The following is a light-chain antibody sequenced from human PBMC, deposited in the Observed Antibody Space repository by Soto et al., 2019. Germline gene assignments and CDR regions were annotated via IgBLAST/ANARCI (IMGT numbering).Light chain of an antibody. CDR1: QSVSSSY. V-gene: IGKV3-20*01. Sequence: EIVLTQSPGTLSLSPGERATLSCRASQSVSSSYLAWYQQKPGQAPRVLIYDASSRATGIPDRFSGSGSGTDFTLTISGLEPEDFSVYYCQQYGSSPPITFGQGTRLEIK. J-gene: IGKJ5*01. CDR2: DAS. CDR3: QQYGSSPPIT.